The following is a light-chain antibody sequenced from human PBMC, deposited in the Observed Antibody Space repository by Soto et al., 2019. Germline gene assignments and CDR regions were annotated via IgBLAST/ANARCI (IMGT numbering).Light chain of an antibody. J-gene: IGLJ1*01. CDR1: SSDVGIDHL. Sequence: QSVLTQPASVSGSPGQSITVSCIGTSSDVGIDHLVSWCHYHPGTAPKFMIYEGSKRPSGVSDRFSGSKSGNTASLTISGLQAEDEADYYCSSYTSSRPYVFGTGTKVTV. CDR3: SSYTSSRPYV. V-gene: IGLV2-14*02. CDR2: EGS.